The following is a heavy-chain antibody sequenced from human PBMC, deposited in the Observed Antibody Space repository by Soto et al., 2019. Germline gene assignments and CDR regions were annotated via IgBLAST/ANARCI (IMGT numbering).Heavy chain of an antibody. CDR2: ISAYNGNT. CDR3: ARDQRRYCSSTICSGYS. Sequence: SVKVSCKAAGYAFTSYGISWVRQAHGQGLEWMGWISAYNGNTNYAQKLQGRVTMTTDTSTSTAYMELRSLRSDDTALYYSARDQRRYCSSTICSGYSWGQGTLVTGSS. D-gene: IGHD2-2*01. CDR1: GYAFTSYG. V-gene: IGHV1-18*04. J-gene: IGHJ4*02.